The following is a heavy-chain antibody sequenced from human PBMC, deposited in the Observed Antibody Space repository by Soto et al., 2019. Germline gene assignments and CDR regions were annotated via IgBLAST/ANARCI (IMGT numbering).Heavy chain of an antibody. D-gene: IGHD6-6*01. CDR1: GGSISSGDSY. V-gene: IGHV4-30-4*01. CDR2: IYYSGIA. J-gene: IGHJ4*02. Sequence: QVQLQESGPGLVRPSQTLSLTCTVSGGSISSGDSYWSWIRQPPGKGLEWLGYIYYSGIAYSSPSLQSRLTILIDTSKNQFSLKLNSVTAADTAVYYCARGAYSDSSSYFDYWGQGALVTVSS. CDR3: ARGAYSDSSSYFDY.